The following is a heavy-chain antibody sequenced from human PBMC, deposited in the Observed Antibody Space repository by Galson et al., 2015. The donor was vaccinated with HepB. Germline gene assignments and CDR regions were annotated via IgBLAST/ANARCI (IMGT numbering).Heavy chain of an antibody. V-gene: IGHV1-2*06. CDR1: GYTFTGYY. CDR3: ATPSGWGATPKANDY. D-gene: IGHD1-26*01. Sequence: SVKVSCKASGYTFTGYYMHWVRQAPGQGLEWMGRINPNSGGTNYAQKFQGRVTMTEDTSTDTAYMELSSLRSEDTAVYYCATPSGWGATPKANDYWGQGTLVTVSS. J-gene: IGHJ4*02. CDR2: INPNSGGT.